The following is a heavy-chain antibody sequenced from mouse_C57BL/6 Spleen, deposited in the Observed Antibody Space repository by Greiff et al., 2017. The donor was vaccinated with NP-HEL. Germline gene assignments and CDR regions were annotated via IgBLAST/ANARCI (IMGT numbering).Heavy chain of an antibody. CDR1: GYTFTSYW. CDR2: IHPNSGST. Sequence: QVHVKQPGAELVKPGASVKLSCKASGYTFTSYWMHWVKQRPGQGLEWIGMIHPNSGSTNYNEKFKSKATLTVDKSSSTAYMQLSSLTSEDSAVYDCARRYDYGGDAWFAYWGQGTLVTVSA. CDR3: ARRYDYGGDAWFAY. V-gene: IGHV1-64*01. J-gene: IGHJ3*01. D-gene: IGHD2-4*01.